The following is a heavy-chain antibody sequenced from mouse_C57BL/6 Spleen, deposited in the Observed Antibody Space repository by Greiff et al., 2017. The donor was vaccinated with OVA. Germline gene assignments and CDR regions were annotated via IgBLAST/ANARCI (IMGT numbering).Heavy chain of an antibody. D-gene: IGHD1-1*01. CDR2: INPNNGGT. V-gene: IGHV1-26*01. J-gene: IGHJ4*01. Sequence: EVKLQQSGPELVKPGASVKISCKASGYTFTDYYMNWVKQSHGKSLEWIGDINPNNGGTSYNQKFKGKATLTVDKSSSTAYMELRSLTSEDSAVYYCASFITTVGDYYARDYWGQGTSVTGSS. CDR3: ASFITTVGDYYARDY. CDR1: GYTFTDYY.